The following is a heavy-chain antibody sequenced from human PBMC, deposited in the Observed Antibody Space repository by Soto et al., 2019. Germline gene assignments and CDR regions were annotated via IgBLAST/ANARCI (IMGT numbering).Heavy chain of an antibody. D-gene: IGHD6-13*01. J-gene: IGHJ4*02. CDR3: ARGQRRHSSSWSPFGY. Sequence: ASVKVSCKASGYTFTSYDINWVRQATGQGLEWMGWMNPNSGNTGYAQKFQGRVTMTRNTSISTAYMELSSLRSEDTAVYYCARGQRRHSSSWSPFGYWGQGTLVTVSS. V-gene: IGHV1-8*01. CDR1: GYTFTSYD. CDR2: MNPNSGNT.